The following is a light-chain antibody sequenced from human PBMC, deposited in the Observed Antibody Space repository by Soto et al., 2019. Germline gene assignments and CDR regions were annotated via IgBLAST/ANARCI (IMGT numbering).Light chain of an antibody. CDR1: QSVSSN. CDR2: GAS. CDR3: QQYDNWPPRIT. J-gene: IGKJ5*01. Sequence: EAVMSHFQATLYVSPVEGATHSCRASQSVSSNVAWYQHRPGQAPRLLIYGASTRATGIPARFSGSRSETDFTLTISSLQSEDFGIYYCQQYDNWPPRITFGQGTRLEI. V-gene: IGKV3-15*01.